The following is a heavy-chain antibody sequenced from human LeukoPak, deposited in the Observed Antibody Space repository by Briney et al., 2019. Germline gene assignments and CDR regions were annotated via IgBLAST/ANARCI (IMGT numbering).Heavy chain of an antibody. CDR1: GYTFTGYY. V-gene: IGHV1-2*02. CDR2: INPNSGGT. Sequence: ASVKVSCRASGYTFTGYYMHWVRQAPGQGLEWMGWINPNSGGTNYAQKFQGRVTMTRDTSISTAYMELSRLRSDDTAVYYCARVPLDVLLWFGEFPFDYWGQGTLVTVSS. CDR3: ARVPLDVLLWFGEFPFDY. J-gene: IGHJ4*02. D-gene: IGHD3-10*01.